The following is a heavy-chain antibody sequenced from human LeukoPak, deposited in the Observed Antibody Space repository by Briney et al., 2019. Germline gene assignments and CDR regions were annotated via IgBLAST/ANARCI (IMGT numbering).Heavy chain of an antibody. CDR2: IIPIFGTA. Sequence: ASVKVSCKASGGTFSSYAISWVRQAPGQGLEWMGGIIPIFGTANYAQKFQGRVTITADESTSTAYMELSSLRSEDTAVYYCARPLVGATLLRATDAFDIWGQGTMVTVSS. J-gene: IGHJ3*02. D-gene: IGHD1-26*01. V-gene: IGHV1-69*01. CDR1: GGTFSSYA. CDR3: ARPLVGATLLRATDAFDI.